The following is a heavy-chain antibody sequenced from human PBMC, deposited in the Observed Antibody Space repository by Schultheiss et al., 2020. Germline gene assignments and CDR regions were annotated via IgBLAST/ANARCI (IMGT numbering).Heavy chain of an antibody. D-gene: IGHD6-19*01. CDR2: IYYSGST. CDR3: ARQYSSGWYGGYFVY. J-gene: IGHJ4*02. Sequence: SETLSLTCTVSGGSISSYYWSWIRQPPGKGLEWIGYIYYSGSTNYNPSLKSRVTISVDTSKNQFSLKLSSVTAADTAVYYCARQYSSGWYGGYFVYLGQGTLVTVSS. V-gene: IGHV4-59*08. CDR1: GGSISSYY.